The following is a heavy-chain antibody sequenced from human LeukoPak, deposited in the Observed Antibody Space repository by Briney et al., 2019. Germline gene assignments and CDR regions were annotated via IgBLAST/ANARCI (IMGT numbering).Heavy chain of an antibody. V-gene: IGHV3-23*01. CDR3: AKAAITMIVVGGYYLDY. D-gene: IGHD3-22*01. CDR1: GFTFSSYA. CDR2: ISGSGGST. Sequence: GGSLRLSCAASGFTFSSYAMSWVRQAPGKGLEWVSAISGSGGSTYYADSVKGRFTISRDNSKNTLYLQMNSLRAEDTAVYYCAKAAITMIVVGGYYLDYWGQGTLVTVSS. J-gene: IGHJ4*02.